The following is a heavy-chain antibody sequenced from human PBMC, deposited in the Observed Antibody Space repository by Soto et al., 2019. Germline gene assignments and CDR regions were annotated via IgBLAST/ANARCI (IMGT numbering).Heavy chain of an antibody. Sequence: ASVKVSCKASGYTFTSYYMHWVRQAPGQGLEWMGIINPSGGSTSYAQKFQGRVTMTRDTTTSTVYMELSSLRSEDTAVYYCARDPNRNDGDYCFDPWGQGTLVTVSS. CDR1: GYTFTSYY. CDR2: INPSGGST. D-gene: IGHD1-20*01. J-gene: IGHJ5*02. CDR3: ARDPNRNDGDYCFDP. V-gene: IGHV1-46*01.